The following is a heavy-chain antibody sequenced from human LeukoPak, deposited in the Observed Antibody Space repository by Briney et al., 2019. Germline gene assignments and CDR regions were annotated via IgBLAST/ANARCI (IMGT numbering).Heavy chain of an antibody. CDR1: GFTFSSYA. D-gene: IGHD3-22*01. J-gene: IGHJ4*02. Sequence: GGSLRLSCAASGFTFSSYAMSWVRQAPGKGLEWVSAISGSGGSTYYADSVEGRFTISRDNSKNTLYLQMNSLRAEDTAVYYCAKDQDGSSLPGVWGQGTLVTVSS. CDR3: AKDQDGSSLPGV. CDR2: ISGSGGST. V-gene: IGHV3-23*01.